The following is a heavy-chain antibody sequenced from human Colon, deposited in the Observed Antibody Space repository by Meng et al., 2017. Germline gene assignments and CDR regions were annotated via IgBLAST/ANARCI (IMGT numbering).Heavy chain of an antibody. CDR2: ISNNGGST. Sequence: EGQLVESGGAVVQPGGALRLCCAASVFTFSSYGISWVRQAPGKGLEWVSTISNNGGSTYYADSVKGRFTISRDNSKNTLYLQMNSLRAEDTAVYYCANGYSPDYWGQGTLVTVSS. V-gene: IGHV3-23*04. J-gene: IGHJ4*02. D-gene: IGHD5-18*01. CDR1: VFTFSSYG. CDR3: ANGYSPDY.